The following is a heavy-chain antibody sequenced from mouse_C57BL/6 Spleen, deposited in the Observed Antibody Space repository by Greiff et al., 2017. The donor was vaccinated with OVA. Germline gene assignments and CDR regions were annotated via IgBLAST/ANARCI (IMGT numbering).Heavy chain of an antibody. J-gene: IGHJ2*01. CDR3: ARGYSYYFDY. CDR1: GYTFTSYT. D-gene: IGHD2-3*01. CDR2: INPSSGYT. V-gene: IGHV1-4*01. Sequence: QVQLQQSGAELARPGASVKMSCTASGYTFTSYTMHWVKQRPGQGLEWIGYINPSSGYTKYNQKFKDKATLTADKSSSTAYMQLSSLTSEDAAVYYCARGYSYYFDYWGQGTTLTVSS.